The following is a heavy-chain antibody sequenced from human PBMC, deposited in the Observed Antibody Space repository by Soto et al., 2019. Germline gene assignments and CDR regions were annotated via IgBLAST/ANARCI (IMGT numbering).Heavy chain of an antibody. J-gene: IGHJ6*02. CDR2: ISPYTGNT. Sequence: QVQLVQSGDEVKKPGASVKVSCKASGYIFVNYGIAWVRQAPGQGLEWMGWISPYTGNTHSATKIQGRLTMTTDTSTRTAYMDLGSLTSDDTAVYYCVMVDNYVTPTPQDVWGQGPTVPVSS. D-gene: IGHD3-16*01. CDR3: VMVDNYVTPTPQDV. CDR1: GYIFVNYG. V-gene: IGHV1-18*01.